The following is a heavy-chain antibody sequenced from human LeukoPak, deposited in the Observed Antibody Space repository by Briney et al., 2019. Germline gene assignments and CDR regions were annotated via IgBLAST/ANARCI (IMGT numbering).Heavy chain of an antibody. CDR2: INSDGSST. D-gene: IGHD3-10*01. J-gene: IGHJ3*02. CDR1: GFTFSSYA. CDR3: ARDPRGLIWFGESNAFDI. V-gene: IGHV3-74*01. Sequence: GGSLRLSCAASGFTFSSYAMSWVRQAPGKGLVWVSRINSDGSSTSYADSVKGRFTISRDNAKNTLYLQMNSLRAEDTAVYYCARDPRGLIWFGESNAFDIWGQGTMVTVSS.